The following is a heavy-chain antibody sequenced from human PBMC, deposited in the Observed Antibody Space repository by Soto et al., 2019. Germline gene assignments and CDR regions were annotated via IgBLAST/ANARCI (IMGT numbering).Heavy chain of an antibody. V-gene: IGHV1-18*04. Sequence: QVQVMQSVAEVKKPGVSVKVSWKTSGYIFSDYGINWVRQAPGQGLEWMGWISGYSGNTNLAQKFQGRVTMTTDKSTRTAYMALRRLISDDTAVYYCATRTSGTTCGNSDYWGQGTLGSVSS. J-gene: IGHJ4*02. D-gene: IGHD4-17*01. CDR3: ATRTSGTTCGNSDY. CDR1: GYIFSDYG. CDR2: ISGYSGNT.